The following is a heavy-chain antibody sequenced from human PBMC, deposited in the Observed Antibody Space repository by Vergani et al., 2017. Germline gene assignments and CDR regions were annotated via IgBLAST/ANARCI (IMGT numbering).Heavy chain of an antibody. J-gene: IGHJ3*02. Sequence: EVQLVESGGGLVQPGGSLRLSCAASGFTFSSYDMHWVRQATGKGLEWVSAIGTAGDTYYPGSVKSRITISRENAKNSLYIQMNSLRAVDTAVYYCARSNAFDIWGQGTMVTVSS. CDR3: ARSNAFDI. V-gene: IGHV3-13*01. CDR1: GFTFSSYD. CDR2: IGTAGDT.